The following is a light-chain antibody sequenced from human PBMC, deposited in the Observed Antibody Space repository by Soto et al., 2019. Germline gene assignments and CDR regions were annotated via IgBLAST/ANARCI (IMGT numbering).Light chain of an antibody. J-gene: IGKJ1*01. CDR3: QQYRT. V-gene: IGKV3-15*01. Sequence: EIVMTQSPATLSVSPGERATLSCRASQSVSSNLAWYQQKPGQAPRLLIYGASTRATGIPARFSGSGSGTEFTLTISSLQSEDFAVYYCQQYRTFGQGTRVDIE. CDR1: QSVSSN. CDR2: GAS.